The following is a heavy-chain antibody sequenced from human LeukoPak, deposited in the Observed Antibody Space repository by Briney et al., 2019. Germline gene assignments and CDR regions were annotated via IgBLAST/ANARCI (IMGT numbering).Heavy chain of an antibody. CDR3: ARRGTVTHRFDY. V-gene: IGHV4-39*01. J-gene: IGHJ4*02. CDR2: IYYSGTT. CDR1: GGSISSSSYY. D-gene: IGHD4-17*01. Sequence: PSETLSLTCTVSGGSISSSSYYWGWIRQPPGKGLEWIGSIYYSGTTYYNPSLKSRVTISVDTSNNQFSLKLSSVTAADTAVYYCARRGTVTHRFDYWGQGTLVTVSS.